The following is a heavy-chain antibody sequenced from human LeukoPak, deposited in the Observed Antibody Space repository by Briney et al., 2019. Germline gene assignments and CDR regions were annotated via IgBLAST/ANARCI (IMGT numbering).Heavy chain of an antibody. CDR3: ARIQYYYDSSGYYLDY. CDR1: GGTFSSYA. CDR2: IIPIFGTA. D-gene: IGHD3-22*01. Sequence: ASVKVSCKASGGTFSSYAISWVRHAPGQGLEWMGGIIPIFGTANYAQKFQGRVTITTDESTSTAYMELSSLRSEDTAVYYCARIQYYYDSSGYYLDYWGQGTLVTVSS. J-gene: IGHJ4*02. V-gene: IGHV1-69*05.